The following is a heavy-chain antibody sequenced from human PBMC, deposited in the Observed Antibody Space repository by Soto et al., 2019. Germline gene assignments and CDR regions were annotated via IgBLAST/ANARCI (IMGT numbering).Heavy chain of an antibody. V-gene: IGHV3-48*02. CDR2: ISGGGGSSTTI. CDR3: ARVAGVGDQDEY. Sequence: EVQLVESGGGLVQPGGSLRLSCAVSGFTFSSYDMNWVRQAPGKGLEWVSYISGGGGSSTTIYYADSVRGRFTISRDNDKNSLYLQMNSLTDEDTAVYYCARVAGVGDQDEYWGQGTLVNVSS. CDR1: GFTFSSYD. D-gene: IGHD1-26*01. J-gene: IGHJ4*02.